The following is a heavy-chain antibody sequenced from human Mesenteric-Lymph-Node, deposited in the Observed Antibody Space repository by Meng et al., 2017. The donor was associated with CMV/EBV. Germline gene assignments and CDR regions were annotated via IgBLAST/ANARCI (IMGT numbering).Heavy chain of an antibody. CDR2: VSWNSYSI. CDR3: AKDIGVKYYYYAMDV. CDR1: GFSFDDHA. V-gene: IGHV3-9*01. D-gene: IGHD3-10*01. J-gene: IGHJ6*02. Sequence: GGSLRLSCAASGFSFDDHAMHWVRQAPGKGLEWVSVVSWNSYSIGYADSVRGRFTISRDNAKNSLYLQMNSLRPEDTAFYYCAKDIGVKYYYYAMDVWGQGTTVTVSS.